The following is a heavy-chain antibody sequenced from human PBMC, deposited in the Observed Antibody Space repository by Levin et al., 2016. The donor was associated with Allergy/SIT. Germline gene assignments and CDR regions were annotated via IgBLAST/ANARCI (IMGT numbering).Heavy chain of an antibody. CDR3: ASGVTSGWSPLNWYFDL. Sequence: GESLKISCAASGFTFSSYSMTWVRQAPGKGLEWVSSISSSSSYLHYADSMKGRFTISRDNAKNSLFLQMNSLRVDDTAVYYCASGVTSGWSPLNWYFDLWGRGTLVTVSS. D-gene: IGHD6-19*01. CDR2: ISSSSSYL. J-gene: IGHJ2*01. V-gene: IGHV3-21*01. CDR1: GFTFSSYS.